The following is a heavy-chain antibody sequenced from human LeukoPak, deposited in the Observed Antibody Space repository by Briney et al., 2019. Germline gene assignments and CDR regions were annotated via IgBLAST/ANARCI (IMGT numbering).Heavy chain of an antibody. CDR3: ARATGGAAAADFDP. D-gene: IGHD6-13*01. J-gene: IGHJ5*02. CDR2: IYYSGST. CDR1: GGSISRSNYY. Sequence: SETLSLTCTVSGGSISRSNYYWGWIRQHPGKGLEWIGFIYYSGSTYHNPSLKSRVTISIDTSKNQFSLKLSSVTAADTAVYYCARATGGAAAADFDPWGQGTLVTVSS. V-gene: IGHV4-31*03.